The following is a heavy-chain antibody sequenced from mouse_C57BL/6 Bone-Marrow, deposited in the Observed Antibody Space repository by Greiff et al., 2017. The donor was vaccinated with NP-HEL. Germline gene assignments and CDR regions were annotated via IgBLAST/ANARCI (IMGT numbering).Heavy chain of an antibody. CDR1: GFNIKDYY. CDR3: ARDSNYLYYAMDY. J-gene: IGHJ4*01. Sequence: EVKLMESGAELVKPGASVKLSCTASGFNIKDYYMHWVKQRTEQGLEWIGRIDPEDGETKYAQKFQGKATITADTSSNTAYLQLSSLTSEDTAVYYCARDSNYLYYAMDYWGQGTSVTVSA. D-gene: IGHD2-5*01. CDR2: IDPEDGET. V-gene: IGHV14-2*01.